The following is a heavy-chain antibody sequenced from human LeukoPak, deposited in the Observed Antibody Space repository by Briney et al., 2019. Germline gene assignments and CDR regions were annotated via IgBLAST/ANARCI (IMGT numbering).Heavy chain of an antibody. CDR3: VREIGEVKLYYFDY. CDR1: GFTFSSYA. J-gene: IGHJ4*02. D-gene: IGHD3-3*01. Sequence: GGSLRLSCAASGFTFSSYAMSWVRQAPGKGLEWVSYISSSGSTIYHADSVKGRFTISRDNAKNPLYLQMHSLRAEDTAIYYCVREIGEVKLYYFDYWGQGTLVTVSS. CDR2: ISSSGSTI. V-gene: IGHV3-48*03.